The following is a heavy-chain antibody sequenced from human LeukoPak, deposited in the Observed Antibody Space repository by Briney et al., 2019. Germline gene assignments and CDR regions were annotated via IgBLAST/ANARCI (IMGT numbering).Heavy chain of an antibody. Sequence: PGGSRTLSCAASGFTFSNYGMHWVRQAPGKGLEWVAVIYDDGSKEHFADSVKGRFTISRDNSKNTVVLQMNSLRGEDTAVYYCARDLKSGYVDSWGQGTLVTVSS. CDR1: GFTFSNYG. D-gene: IGHD5-12*01. J-gene: IGHJ4*02. CDR2: IYDDGSKE. V-gene: IGHV3-33*01. CDR3: ARDLKSGYVDS.